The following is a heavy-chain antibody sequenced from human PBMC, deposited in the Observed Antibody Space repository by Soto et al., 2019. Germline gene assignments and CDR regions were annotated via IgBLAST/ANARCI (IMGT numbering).Heavy chain of an antibody. CDR3: ASSNTPDY. CDR2: ISSSSSYI. Sequence: GGSLRLSCAASGFTFSSYSMNWVRQAPGKGLEWVSSISSSSSYIYYAASVKGRFTISRDNAKNSLYLQMNSLRAEDTAVYYCASSNTPDYWGQGTLVTVSS. CDR1: GFTFSSYS. V-gene: IGHV3-21*01. J-gene: IGHJ4*02. D-gene: IGHD3-3*02.